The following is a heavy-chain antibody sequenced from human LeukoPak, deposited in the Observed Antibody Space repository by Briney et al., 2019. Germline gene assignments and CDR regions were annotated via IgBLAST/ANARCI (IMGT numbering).Heavy chain of an antibody. CDR3: AREGTYYDFWSGYSNPDYYYYYYMDV. J-gene: IGHJ6*03. CDR1: GGSISSSSYY. D-gene: IGHD3-3*01. V-gene: IGHV4-39*07. CDR2: IYYSGST. Sequence: KSSETLSLTCTVSGGSISSSSYYWGWIRQPPGKGLEWIGSIYYSGSTYYNPSLKSRVTISVDTSKNQFSLKLSSVTAADTAVYYCAREGTYYDFWSGYSNPDYYYYYYMDVWGKGTTVTVSS.